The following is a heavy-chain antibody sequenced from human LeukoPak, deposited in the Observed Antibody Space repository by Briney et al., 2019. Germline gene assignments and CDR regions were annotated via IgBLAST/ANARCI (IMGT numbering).Heavy chain of an antibody. J-gene: IGHJ6*02. CDR3: ASPLKLYYYYGMDV. CDR2: IYSGGST. Sequence: GGSLRLSCAASGFTVSSNYTIWVRQAPGKGLEWVSLIYSGGSTYYADSVKGRFTISRDNSKNTLYLQMNSLRAEDTAMYYCASPLKLYYYYGMDVWGQGTTVTVSS. D-gene: IGHD1-26*01. CDR1: GFTVSSNY. V-gene: IGHV3-53*01.